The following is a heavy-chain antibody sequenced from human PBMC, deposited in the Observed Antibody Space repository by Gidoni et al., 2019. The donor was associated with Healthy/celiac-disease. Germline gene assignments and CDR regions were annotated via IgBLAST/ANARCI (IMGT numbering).Heavy chain of an antibody. CDR3: AREAYGSGSYYRYYYYYGMDV. CDR2: IYSGGST. V-gene: IGHV3-66*01. CDR1: GFTVSSNY. D-gene: IGHD3-10*01. J-gene: IGHJ6*02. Sequence: EVQLVESGGGLVQPGGSLRLSCAASGFTVSSNYMSWVRQAPGKGLEWVSVIYSGGSTYYADSVKGRFTISRDNSKNTLYLQMNSLRAEDTAVYYCAREAYGSGSYYRYYYYYGMDVWGQGTTVTVSS.